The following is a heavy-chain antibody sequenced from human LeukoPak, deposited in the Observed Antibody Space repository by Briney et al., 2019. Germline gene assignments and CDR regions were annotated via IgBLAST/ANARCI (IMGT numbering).Heavy chain of an antibody. CDR2: INPNSGGT. V-gene: IGHV1-2*02. CDR3: ARVDGRYRDAFDI. Sequence: ASVKVSCKASGYTFTGYYMHWVRQAPGQGLEWMGWINPNSGGTNYAQKFQGRVTMTRDTSISTAYMELRSLRSDDTAVYYCARVDGRYRDAFDIWGQGTMVTVPS. CDR1: GYTFTGYY. D-gene: IGHD3-9*01. J-gene: IGHJ3*02.